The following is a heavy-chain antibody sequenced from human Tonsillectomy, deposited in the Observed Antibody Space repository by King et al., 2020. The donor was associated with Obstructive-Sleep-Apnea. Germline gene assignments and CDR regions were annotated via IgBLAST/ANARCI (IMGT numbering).Heavy chain of an antibody. Sequence: VQLVESGGGLVKPGGSLRLSCAASGFTFSSYSMNWVRQAPGKGLEWVSSISSSSSYIYYAESVKGRFTISRDNAKNSLYLQMNSLRAEDTAVYYCARDGGSPYYYGMDVWGQGTTVTVSS. V-gene: IGHV3-21*01. CDR1: GFTFSSYS. CDR2: ISSSSSYI. D-gene: IGHD1-26*01. CDR3: ARDGGSPYYYGMDV. J-gene: IGHJ6*02.